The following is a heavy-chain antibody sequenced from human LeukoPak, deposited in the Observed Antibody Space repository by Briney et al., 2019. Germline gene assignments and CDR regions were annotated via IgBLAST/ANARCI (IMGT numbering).Heavy chain of an antibody. V-gene: IGHV3-48*02. D-gene: IGHD3-22*01. CDR2: ISSSSSTI. CDR1: GFAFSSYS. Sequence: PGGSLRLSCAASGFAFSSYSMNWVRQAPGKGLEWVSYISSSSSTIYYADSVKGRFTVSRDNAKNSLYLQMNSLRDEDTAVYYCARVSEYYDSSGYHDAFDIWGQGTMVTVSS. J-gene: IGHJ3*02. CDR3: ARVSEYYDSSGYHDAFDI.